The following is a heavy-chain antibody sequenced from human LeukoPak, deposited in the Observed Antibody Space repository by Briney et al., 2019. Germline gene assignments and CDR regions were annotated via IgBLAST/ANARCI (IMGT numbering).Heavy chain of an antibody. D-gene: IGHD1-26*01. J-gene: IGHJ4*02. V-gene: IGHV1-69*05. CDR1: GGTFSSYA. Sequence: VASVNVSCKASGGTFSSYAISWGRQAPGQGLEWMGRMIPIFGTANYAQKFQGRVTITTDESTSTAYMELSSLRSEDTAVYYCARDMGGSYRWGQGPLVTVSS. CDR3: ARDMGGSYR. CDR2: MIPIFGTA.